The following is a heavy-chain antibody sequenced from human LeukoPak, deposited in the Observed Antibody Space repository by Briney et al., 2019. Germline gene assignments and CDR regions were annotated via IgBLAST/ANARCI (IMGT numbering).Heavy chain of an antibody. CDR3: TREAGDPSYGMDV. D-gene: IGHD3-10*01. CDR2: ITTDSSSK. J-gene: IGHJ6*02. Sequence: QPGGSLRLSCAASGSTFSNFEMNWVRRAPGKGLEWVSHITTDSSSKKYTDSVKGRFTISRDNAKNSLYLQMNSLRAEDTALYYCTREAGDPSYGMDVWGQGTSVTVSS. CDR1: GSTFSNFE. V-gene: IGHV3-48*03.